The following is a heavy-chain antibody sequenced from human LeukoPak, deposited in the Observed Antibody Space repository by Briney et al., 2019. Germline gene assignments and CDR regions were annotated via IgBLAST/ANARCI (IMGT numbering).Heavy chain of an antibody. J-gene: IGHJ4*02. CDR1: GFTFSSYE. V-gene: IGHV3-48*03. CDR3: ARSTPNASYRLY. Sequence: PEGSLRLSCAASGFTFSSYEMNWVRQAPGKGLEWVSYRFTISRDNAKNSLYLQMNSLRAEDTAVYYCARSTPNASYRLYWGQGTLVTVSS. D-gene: IGHD1-1*01.